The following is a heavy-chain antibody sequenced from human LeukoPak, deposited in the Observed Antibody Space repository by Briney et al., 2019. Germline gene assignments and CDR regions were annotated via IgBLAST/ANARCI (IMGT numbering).Heavy chain of an antibody. V-gene: IGHV3-30*03. CDR1: GFTFSNAW. CDR2: ISDDGRHN. Sequence: GGSLRLSCAASGFTFSNAWMSWVRQAPGKGLEWVAVISDDGRHNYYADSVKGRFTISRDNSKSTLYLQMNSLRDDDSAAYFCARVYLERLTAGYFDHWGQGTQVTVSP. D-gene: IGHD2-8*01. J-gene: IGHJ4*02. CDR3: ARVYLERLTAGYFDH.